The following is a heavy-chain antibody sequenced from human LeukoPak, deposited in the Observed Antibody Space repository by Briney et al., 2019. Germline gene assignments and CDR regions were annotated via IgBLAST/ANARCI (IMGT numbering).Heavy chain of an antibody. Sequence: ASLKVSCKASGYTFTSYDINWVRQATGRGLEWRGWMNPNSGNTGYAQKFQGRVTMTRNTSISTAYMELSSLRSEDTAVYYCARAQRGKTYYYDSSGYYQHYYYYMDVWGKGTTVTVSS. CDR3: ARAQRGKTYYYDSSGYYQHYYYYMDV. J-gene: IGHJ6*03. CDR2: MNPNSGNT. CDR1: GYTFTSYD. V-gene: IGHV1-8*01. D-gene: IGHD3-22*01.